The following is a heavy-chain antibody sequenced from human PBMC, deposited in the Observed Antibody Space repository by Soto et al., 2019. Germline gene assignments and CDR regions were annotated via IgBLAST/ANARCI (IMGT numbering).Heavy chain of an antibody. CDR2: IYYGGST. CDR1: GGSISSSSSYF. D-gene: IGHD3-9*01. Sequence: SETLSLTCTVSGGSISSSSSYFWGWIRQPPGKGLEWIGSIYYGGSTYYNPSLKSRVTISVDTSKNQFSLRLSSVTAADTAVYYCARNLERYSASPNDAFDIWGQGTMVTVSS. V-gene: IGHV4-39*01. CDR3: ARNLERYSASPNDAFDI. J-gene: IGHJ3*02.